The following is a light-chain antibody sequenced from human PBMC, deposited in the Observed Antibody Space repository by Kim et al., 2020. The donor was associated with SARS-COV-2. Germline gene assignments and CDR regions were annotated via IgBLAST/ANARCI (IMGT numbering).Light chain of an antibody. CDR1: QSIVYSDGNIY. CDR2: KVS. CDR3: MQGTHWPFT. J-gene: IGKJ3*01. V-gene: IGKV2-30*01. Sequence: PASISCRSSQSIVYSDGNIYLNWFHQRPGQSPRRLIYKVSNRDSGVPDRFSGSGSGTDFTLHIGRVEAEDVGIYYCMQGTHWPFTFGPGTKVDIK.